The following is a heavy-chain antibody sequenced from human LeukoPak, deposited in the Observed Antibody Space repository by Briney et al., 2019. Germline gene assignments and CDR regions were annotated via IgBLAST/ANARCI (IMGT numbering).Heavy chain of an antibody. CDR1: GYTFTGYY. Sequence: ASVKVSCKASGYTFTGYYMHWVRHAPGQGLEWMGWINPNSGGTNYAQKFQGRVTMTRDTSISTAYMELSRLRSDDTAVYYCARGRVFDFWSGYLEIDPWGQGTLVTVSS. CDR3: ARGRVFDFWSGYLEIDP. V-gene: IGHV1-2*02. CDR2: INPNSGGT. D-gene: IGHD3-3*01. J-gene: IGHJ5*02.